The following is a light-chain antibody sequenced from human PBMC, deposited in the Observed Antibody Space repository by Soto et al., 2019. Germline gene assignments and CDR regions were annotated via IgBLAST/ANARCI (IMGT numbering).Light chain of an antibody. CDR1: SSDVGGYKY. CDR3: SSYAGSNNLL. Sequence: QSALTQPASVSGSPGQSITISCTGTSSDVGGYKYVSWYQHHPGKAPQLIIFAVSERPSGVPDRFSGSKSGNTASLTVSGLQAEDEADYYCSSYAGSNNLLFGGGTKVTVL. J-gene: IGLJ2*01. CDR2: AVS. V-gene: IGLV2-8*01.